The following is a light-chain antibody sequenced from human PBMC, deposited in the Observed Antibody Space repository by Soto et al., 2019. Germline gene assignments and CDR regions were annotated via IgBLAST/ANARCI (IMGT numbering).Light chain of an antibody. Sequence: EIVLTQSPATLSLSPGERSTISCRASQSVSNNYLAWYQQKPGQAPRLLIYDASNRATGIPARFSGSGSGTDFTLTISSLEPEDFAVYYCQQRSNWPQTFGQGTKVDIK. CDR1: QSVSNNY. CDR2: DAS. V-gene: IGKV3-11*01. J-gene: IGKJ1*01. CDR3: QQRSNWPQT.